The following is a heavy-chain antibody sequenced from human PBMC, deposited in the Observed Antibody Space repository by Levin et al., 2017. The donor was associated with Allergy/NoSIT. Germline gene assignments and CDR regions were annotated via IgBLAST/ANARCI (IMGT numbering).Heavy chain of an antibody. CDR2: INPNSGGT. J-gene: IGHJ4*02. V-gene: IGHV1-2*02. CDR3: ASGRYDYVWDQEGGKYLDY. Sequence: GESLKISCKASGYTFTNCYMHWVRQAPGQGLEWMGWINPNSGGTNYAQKFQGRVTMTRDTSISTAYMELSRLTSDDTAGYYCASGRYDYVWDQEGGKYLDYWGQGTLVTVSS. D-gene: IGHD3-16*01. CDR1: GYTFTNCY.